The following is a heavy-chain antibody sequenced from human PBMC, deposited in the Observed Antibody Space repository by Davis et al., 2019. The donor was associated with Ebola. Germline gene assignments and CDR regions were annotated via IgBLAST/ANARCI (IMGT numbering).Heavy chain of an antibody. D-gene: IGHD1-26*01. V-gene: IGHV3-72*01. CDR2: ITARAFNYVT. Sequence: PGGSLRLSCAASGITLTEHSMDWVRQSPAKGLEWVGRITARAFNYVTTYAASVKGRITTSRDDSENSVYLLMNSVRTEDTAVYYCARDFWGSYEYWGQGTLVTVSS. CDR1: GITLTEHS. CDR3: ARDFWGSYEY. J-gene: IGHJ4*02.